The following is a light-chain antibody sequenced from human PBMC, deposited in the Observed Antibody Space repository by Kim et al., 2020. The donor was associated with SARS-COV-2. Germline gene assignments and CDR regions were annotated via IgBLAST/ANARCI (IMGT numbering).Light chain of an antibody. CDR3: QQSYSTPRT. V-gene: IGKV1-39*01. J-gene: IGKJ1*01. CDR2: AAS. Sequence: DIQMTQSPSSLSASVGDRVTITCRASQSISSYLNWYLQKPGKAPKLLIYAASSLQGGVTSRFSGSGSGTDFTLTISSLQPEDFATYYCQQSYSTPRTFGQGTKVDIK. CDR1: QSISSY.